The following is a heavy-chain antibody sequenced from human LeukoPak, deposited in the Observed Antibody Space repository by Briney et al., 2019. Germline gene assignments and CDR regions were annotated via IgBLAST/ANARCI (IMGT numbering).Heavy chain of an antibody. CDR2: IYYSGST. CDR3: ARQGVKYYDSSGYY. Sequence: SETLSLTCTVSGGSISSSSYYWGWIRQPPGKGLEWIGSIYYSGSTYYNPSLKSRVTISVDTSKNQLSLKLSSVTAADTAVYYCARQGVKYYDSSGYYWGQGTLVTVSS. CDR1: GGSISSSSYY. V-gene: IGHV4-39*01. D-gene: IGHD3-22*01. J-gene: IGHJ1*01.